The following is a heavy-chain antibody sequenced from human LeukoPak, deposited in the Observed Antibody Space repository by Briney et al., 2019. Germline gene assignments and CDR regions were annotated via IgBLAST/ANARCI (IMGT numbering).Heavy chain of an antibody. CDR1: GFTFDDYG. Sequence: GESLRLSCAASGFTFDDYGMSWVRQVPGKGLEWVSGINWNGGSTGYADSVKGRFTISRDNVKNSLHLQMNNPRAEDTALYYCARDPDSGYYRLSDYWGQGTLVTVSS. D-gene: IGHD3-22*01. CDR2: INWNGGST. CDR3: ARDPDSGYYRLSDY. J-gene: IGHJ4*02. V-gene: IGHV3-20*04.